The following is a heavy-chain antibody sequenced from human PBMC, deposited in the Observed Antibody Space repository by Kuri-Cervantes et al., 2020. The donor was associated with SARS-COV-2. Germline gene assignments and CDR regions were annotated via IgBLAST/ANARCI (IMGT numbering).Heavy chain of an antibody. J-gene: IGHJ4*02. CDR1: GGSISSSSYY. CDR2: IYYSGST. CDR3: ARRAGYYYFDY. D-gene: IGHD3-9*01. V-gene: IGHV4-39*01. Sequence: SETLSLTCTVSGGSISSSSYYWGWIRQPPGKGLEWIGSIYYSGSTYYNPSLKSRVTISADTSKNQFSLKLSSVTAADTAVYYCARRAGYYYFDYWGQGTLVTVSS.